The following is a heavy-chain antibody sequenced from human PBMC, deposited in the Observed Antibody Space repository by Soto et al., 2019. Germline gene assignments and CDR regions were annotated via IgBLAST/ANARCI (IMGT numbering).Heavy chain of an antibody. Sequence: GGSLRLSCVASGFTFDDYAMHWFRQIPGKGLEWVSGISWNNDRIGYADSVKGRFTISRDNAKNALYLQMYSLRAGDTALYYCAKDETSSYYYYGMDVWGQGTTVTVSS. CDR1: GFTFDDYA. CDR3: AKDETSSYYYYGMDV. V-gene: IGHV3-9*01. J-gene: IGHJ6*02. CDR2: ISWNNDRI.